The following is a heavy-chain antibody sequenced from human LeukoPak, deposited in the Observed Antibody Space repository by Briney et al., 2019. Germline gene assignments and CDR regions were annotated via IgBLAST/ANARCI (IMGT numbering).Heavy chain of an antibody. J-gene: IGHJ1*01. Sequence: TGGSLRLSCAASGFTFASYDMSWVRQAPGKGLEWVSFITTNGGRTSYADSVEGRFTISRDNPRNTLYMQMNSLRDEDTAVYYCAIVHGYYDGTGYWVQWGQGTLVTVSS. CDR2: ITTNGGRT. V-gene: IGHV3-23*01. CDR3: AIVHGYYDGTGYWVQ. D-gene: IGHD3-22*01. CDR1: GFTFASYD.